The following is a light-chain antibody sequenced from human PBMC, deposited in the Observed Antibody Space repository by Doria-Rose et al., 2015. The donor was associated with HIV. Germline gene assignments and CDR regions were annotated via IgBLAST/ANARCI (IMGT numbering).Light chain of an antibody. CDR2: AAS. J-gene: IGKJ1*01. CDR3: RQYYSYPPT. CDR1: QDISNY. V-gene: IGKV1-8*01. Sequence: SASTGDRVTITCRASQDISNYLVWYQQKPGKAPKLLIYAASTLQSGVPSRFSGSGSGTDFTLTISYLQSEDFATYYCRQYYSYPPTFGQGTKVEVK.